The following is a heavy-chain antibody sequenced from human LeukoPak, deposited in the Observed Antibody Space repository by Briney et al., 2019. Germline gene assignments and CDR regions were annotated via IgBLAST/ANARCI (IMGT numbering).Heavy chain of an antibody. D-gene: IGHD1-26*01. J-gene: IGHJ4*02. CDR2: TYYSGST. CDR1: GGSISSGDYY. V-gene: IGHV4-30-4*08. Sequence: PSETLSLTRTVSGGSISSGDYYWSWIRHPPGTGLEWIGYTYYSGSTYYDPCLKSRVTISVDTSKNQFSLKLSSVTAADTAVYYCARGGSGSYYVGPFDYWGQGTLVTVSS. CDR3: ARGGSGSYYVGPFDY.